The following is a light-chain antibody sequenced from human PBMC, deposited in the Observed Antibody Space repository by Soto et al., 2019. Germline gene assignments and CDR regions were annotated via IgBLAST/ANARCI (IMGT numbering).Light chain of an antibody. Sequence: QSVLTQPPSVSGAPGQRVTISCTGSSSNIGAGYDVHWYQQFPGTAPKLLIFGNNSRPSGVPDRFSGSKSGTSASLAITGLQAEDEADYYGQSYVISLTALFGGGTKLTVL. CDR3: QSYVISLTAL. CDR2: GNN. CDR1: SSNIGAGYD. J-gene: IGLJ2*01. V-gene: IGLV1-40*01.